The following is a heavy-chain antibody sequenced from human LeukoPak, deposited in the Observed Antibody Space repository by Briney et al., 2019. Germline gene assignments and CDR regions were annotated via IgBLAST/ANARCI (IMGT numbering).Heavy chain of an antibody. D-gene: IGHD6-19*01. V-gene: IGHV1-8*01. J-gene: IGHJ6*02. Sequence: GASVKVSCKASGYTFTSYDINWVRQATGQGLEWMGWMNPNSGNTGYAQKFQGRVTMTRNTSISTAYMKLSSLRSEDTAVYYCARSSSGWYWVYYYYGMDVWGQGTTVTVSS. CDR1: GYTFTSYD. CDR2: MNPNSGNT. CDR3: ARSSSGWYWVYYYYGMDV.